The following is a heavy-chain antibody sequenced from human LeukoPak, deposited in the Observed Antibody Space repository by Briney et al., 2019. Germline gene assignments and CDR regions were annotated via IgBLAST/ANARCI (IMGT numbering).Heavy chain of an antibody. Sequence: SETLSLTCAVYGGSLSGSYWSWIRQHPGKGLEWIGYIYYSGNTYYNPSLKSRVTISVDTSKNQFSLKLSSVTAADTAVYYCARRLEMATIDDAFDIWGQGTMVTVSS. CDR3: ARRLEMATIDDAFDI. D-gene: IGHD5-24*01. J-gene: IGHJ3*02. CDR1: GGSLSGSY. V-gene: IGHV4-34*01. CDR2: IYYSGNT.